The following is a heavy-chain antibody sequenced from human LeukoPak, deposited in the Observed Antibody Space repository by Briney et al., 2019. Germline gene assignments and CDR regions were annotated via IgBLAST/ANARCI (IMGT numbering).Heavy chain of an antibody. CDR2: IYYSGST. CDR1: GGSISSYY. CDR3: ARHVSSSWADAFDI. Sequence: SETLSLTCTVSGGSISSYYWSWIRQPPGKGLEWIGYIYYSGSTNYNPSLKSRVTISVDTSKSQFSLKLSSVTAADTAVYYCARHVSSSWADAFDIWGQGTMVTVSS. J-gene: IGHJ3*02. D-gene: IGHD6-13*01. V-gene: IGHV4-59*08.